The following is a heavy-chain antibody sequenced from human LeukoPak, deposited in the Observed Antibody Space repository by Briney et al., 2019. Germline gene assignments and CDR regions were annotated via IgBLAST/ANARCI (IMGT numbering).Heavy chain of an antibody. Sequence: ASVKVSCKASGYTFTTYDINCVRQAPGQGLEWMGWINPNSGGTNYAQKFQGRVTMTRDTSISTAYMELSRLRSDDAAVYYCARVIYSARGYCSSTSCSTGGMDVWGQGTTVTVSS. J-gene: IGHJ6*02. D-gene: IGHD2-2*01. V-gene: IGHV1-2*02. CDR2: INPNSGGT. CDR1: GYTFTTYD. CDR3: ARVIYSARGYCSSTSCSTGGMDV.